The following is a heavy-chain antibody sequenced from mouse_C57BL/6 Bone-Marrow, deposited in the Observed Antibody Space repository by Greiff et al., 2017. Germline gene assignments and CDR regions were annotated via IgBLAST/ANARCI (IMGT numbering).Heavy chain of an antibody. D-gene: IGHD3-2*02. CDR3: ARHGAQATIAY. J-gene: IGHJ3*01. Sequence: VQVVESGGGLVKPGGSLKLSCAASGFTFSSYTMSWVRQTPEKRLEWVATISGGGGNTYYPDSVKGRFTISRDNAKNTLYLQMSSLRSEDTALYYCARHGAQATIAYWGQGTLVTVSA. V-gene: IGHV5-9*01. CDR1: GFTFSSYT. CDR2: ISGGGGNT.